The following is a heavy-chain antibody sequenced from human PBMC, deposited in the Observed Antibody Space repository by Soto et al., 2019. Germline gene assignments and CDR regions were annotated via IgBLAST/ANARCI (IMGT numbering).Heavy chain of an antibody. D-gene: IGHD1-26*01. V-gene: IGHV1-69*13. CDR1: GGTFSTFP. Sequence: SVKVTCKSSGGTFSTFPINWVRQAPGQGLEWMGAILPVSGTTNYAQKFQGRVTFSADESTTTAYMEVSSLRSEDTAVYYCTAYSASLGYWFDPWGQGVQVT. CDR2: ILPVSGTT. CDR3: TAYSASLGYWFDP. J-gene: IGHJ5*02.